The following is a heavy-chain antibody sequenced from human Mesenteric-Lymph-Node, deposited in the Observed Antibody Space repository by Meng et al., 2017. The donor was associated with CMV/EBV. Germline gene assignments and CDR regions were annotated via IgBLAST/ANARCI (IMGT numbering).Heavy chain of an antibody. D-gene: IGHD1-14*01. Sequence: GESLKISCAASGLTFINAWMSWVRQAPGKGLEWVGRIKSKTDAGTTDYAAPVKGRFITSREDSKNTLYLQMNSLKIEDTAVYYCTTMGGAGNYYNGHWGQGTLVTVSS. V-gene: IGHV3-15*01. J-gene: IGHJ4*02. CDR1: GLTFINAW. CDR2: IKSKTDAGTT. CDR3: TTMGGAGNYYNGH.